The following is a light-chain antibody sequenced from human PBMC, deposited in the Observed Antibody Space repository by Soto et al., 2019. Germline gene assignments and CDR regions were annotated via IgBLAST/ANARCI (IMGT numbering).Light chain of an antibody. J-gene: IGKJ1*01. CDR1: QSVSSS. CDR3: QQYQNLWT. V-gene: IGKV3D-15*01. Sequence: EIVLTQSPGTLSLSPGERATLSCRASQSVSSSLAWYQQKPGQAPRLLIYGASSRATGIPDRFSGSGSGPDFTLTITSLQSEDFALYYCQQYQNLWTFGQGTEVEI. CDR2: GAS.